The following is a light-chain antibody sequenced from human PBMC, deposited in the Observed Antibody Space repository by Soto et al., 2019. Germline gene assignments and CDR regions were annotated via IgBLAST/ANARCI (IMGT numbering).Light chain of an antibody. CDR1: SSEVGGYKY. Sequence: SVLTQPASVSGSPGQSITISCTGTSSEVGGYKYVSWYQQHPDKAPKLIIYDVTNRPSGISNRFSGSKSGNTASLTISGLQAEDEADYYCSSYTSSSSYVFGTGTKVTVL. J-gene: IGLJ1*01. CDR3: SSYTSSSSYV. CDR2: DVT. V-gene: IGLV2-14*01.